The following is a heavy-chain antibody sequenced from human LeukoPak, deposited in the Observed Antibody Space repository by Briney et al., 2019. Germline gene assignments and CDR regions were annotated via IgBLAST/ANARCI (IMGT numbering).Heavy chain of an antibody. J-gene: IGHJ4*02. CDR3: ARVCGSSWFDY. CDR2: ISAYNGRT. V-gene: IGHV1-18*01. D-gene: IGHD6-13*01. Sequence: GASVKVSCKASGYIFRNFGISWVRQAPGQGLEWMGRISAYNGRTHYGQKFQGRVTMTTDTSTSTAYMELRSLRSDDTAVYYCARVCGSSWFDYWGQGTLVTVSS. CDR1: GYIFRNFG.